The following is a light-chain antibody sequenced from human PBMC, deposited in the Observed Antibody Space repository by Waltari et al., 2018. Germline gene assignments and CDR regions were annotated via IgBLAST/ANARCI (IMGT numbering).Light chain of an antibody. Sequence: QSALTQPASVSGSPGQSITISCTGTSSDVGNYKRVSWYKQRPDKAPKLRIYAVSQRHSGVSVRFSGSTSGDMASLTISGLQPEDDAEYFCSSYAGASKGVFGGGTKVTVL. V-gene: IGLV2-23*02. CDR3: SSYAGASKGV. CDR1: SSDVGNYKR. J-gene: IGLJ2*01. CDR2: AVS.